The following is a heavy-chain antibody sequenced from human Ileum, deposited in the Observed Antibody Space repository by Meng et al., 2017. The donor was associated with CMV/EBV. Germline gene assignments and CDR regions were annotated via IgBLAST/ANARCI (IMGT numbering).Heavy chain of an antibody. CDR3: ATDYNYSLDY. V-gene: IGHV3-7*01. CDR1: GFTFSSYW. J-gene: IGHJ4*02. Sequence: GGSLRLSCAASGFTFSSYWMHWVRQAPGKGLEWVANIKQDGSKRYYVDSVKGRFTISRDNAKNSLYLQMNSLRADETAVYYCATDYNYSLDYWGRGTLVTVSS. D-gene: IGHD1-1*01. CDR2: IKQDGSKR.